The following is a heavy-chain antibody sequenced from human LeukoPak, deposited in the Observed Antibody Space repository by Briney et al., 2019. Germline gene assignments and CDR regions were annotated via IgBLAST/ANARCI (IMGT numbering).Heavy chain of an antibody. CDR3: AKDMSSSWAPNWFDP. CDR2: IRYDGSNK. CDR1: GFTFSSYG. V-gene: IGHV3-30*02. Sequence: GGSLRLSCAASGFTFSSYGMHWVRQAPGKGLEWVAFIRYDGSNKYYADSVKGRFTISRDISKNTLYLQMNSLRAEDTAVYYCAKDMSSSWAPNWFDPWGQGTLVTVSS. D-gene: IGHD6-13*01. J-gene: IGHJ5*02.